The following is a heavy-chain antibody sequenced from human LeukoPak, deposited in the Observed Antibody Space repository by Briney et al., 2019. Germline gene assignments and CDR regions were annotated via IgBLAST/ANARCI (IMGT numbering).Heavy chain of an antibody. D-gene: IGHD3-22*01. Sequence: GGSLRLSCAASGFTFSSYSMNWVRQAPGKGLEWVSSISSSSSYIYYADSVKGRFTISRDNAKNSLYLQMNSLRAEDTAVYYCARAGHYYDSSGYSTFDYWGQGTLVTVSS. CDR3: ARAGHYYDSSGYSTFDY. J-gene: IGHJ4*02. CDR1: GFTFSSYS. CDR2: ISSSSSYI. V-gene: IGHV3-21*01.